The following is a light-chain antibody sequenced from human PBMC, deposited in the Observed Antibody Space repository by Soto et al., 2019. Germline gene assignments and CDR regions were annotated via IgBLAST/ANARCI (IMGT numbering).Light chain of an antibody. CDR2: GAS. CDR3: QQYGSSPPYT. CDR1: QSVSSSY. Sequence: EIVLTQSPGTLSLSPGERATLSCRASQSVSSSYLAWYQQKPGQAPRLLIYGASSRATGIPDRFSGSGSGTDFTLTISRLEPEDFAVYYCQQYGSSPPYTFGQETKREIK. J-gene: IGKJ2*01. V-gene: IGKV3-20*01.